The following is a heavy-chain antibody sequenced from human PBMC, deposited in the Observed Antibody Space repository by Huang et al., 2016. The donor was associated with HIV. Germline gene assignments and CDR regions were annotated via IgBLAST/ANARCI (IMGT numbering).Heavy chain of an antibody. V-gene: IGHV1-8*01. Sequence: QVQLVQSGAEVKKPGASVKVSCKASGYNFTSYDINWVRQGTGPGLEWMGWMNPNRGRRGYAQKFQGRVTMTRNTSMSTAYMELSGLRSEDTAVYYCARGHCRGATCYLYFDYWGQGTLVTVS. CDR3: ARGHCRGATCYLYFDY. J-gene: IGHJ4*02. CDR1: GYNFTSYD. D-gene: IGHD2-15*01. CDR2: MNPNRGRR.